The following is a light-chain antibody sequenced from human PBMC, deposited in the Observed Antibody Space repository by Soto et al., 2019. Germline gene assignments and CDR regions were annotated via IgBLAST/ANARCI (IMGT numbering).Light chain of an antibody. J-gene: IGLJ2*01. CDR2: DVS. V-gene: IGLV2-14*01. Sequence: QSALTQPASVSGSPGQSITISCTGTSSDIGGYNFVSWYQQHPGKAPKLMIYDVSNRPSGVSNRFSGSKSSNTASLTISGLQAEDEADYYCSSYTGRTPPVVFGGGTKLTVL. CDR1: SSDIGGYNF. CDR3: SSYTGRTPPVV.